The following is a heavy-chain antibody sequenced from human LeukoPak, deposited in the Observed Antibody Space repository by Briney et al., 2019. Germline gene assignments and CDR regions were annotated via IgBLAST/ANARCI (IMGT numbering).Heavy chain of an antibody. CDR3: ATNMAEAGDY. J-gene: IGHJ4*02. CDR1: GFTFGDYA. Sequence: PGGSLRLSCTTSGFTFGDYAMSWVRQAPGKGLEWVSYISSSGSPIYYAESVKGRFTVSRDNAKNSLYLQMNSLRAEDTAVYYCATNMAEAGDYWGQGTLVTVSS. CDR2: ISSSGSPI. V-gene: IGHV3-48*03. D-gene: IGHD6-13*01.